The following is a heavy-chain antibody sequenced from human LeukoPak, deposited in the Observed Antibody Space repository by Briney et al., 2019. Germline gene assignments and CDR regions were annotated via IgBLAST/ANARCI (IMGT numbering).Heavy chain of an antibody. CDR2: ISAYNGNT. CDR1: GYTFTSYG. CDR3: ARALYYDFWSGYLPSDY. Sequence: ASVKVSCKASGYTFTSYGISWVRQAPGQGLEWMGWISAYNGNTNYAQKLQGRVTMTTDTSTSTAYMELRSLRSDGTAVYYCARALYYDFWSGYLPSDYWGQGTLVTVSS. D-gene: IGHD3-3*01. V-gene: IGHV1-18*01. J-gene: IGHJ4*02.